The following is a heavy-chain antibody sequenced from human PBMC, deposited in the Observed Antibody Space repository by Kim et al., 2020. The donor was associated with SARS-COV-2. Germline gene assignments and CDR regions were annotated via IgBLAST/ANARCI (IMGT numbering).Heavy chain of an antibody. CDR3: AQGSAGRLVPGNY. J-gene: IGHJ4*02. D-gene: IGHD3-9*01. V-gene: IGHV3-30*18. Sequence: GGSLRLSCAASGFTFSSYGMHWVRQAPGKGLEWVAVISYDGSNKYYADSVKGRFTISRDNSKNTLYLQMNSLRAEDTAVYYCAQGSAGRLVPGNYWGQGTLVTVSS. CDR2: ISYDGSNK. CDR1: GFTFSSYG.